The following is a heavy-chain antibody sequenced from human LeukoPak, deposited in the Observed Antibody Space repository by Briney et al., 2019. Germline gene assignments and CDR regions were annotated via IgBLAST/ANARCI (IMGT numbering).Heavy chain of an antibody. Sequence: SETLSLTCTVSGYSIDSGYYWGWIRQPPGKGLEWVGTIHHSGSTSYNPSFKSRAIMSLDTFKNQFSLKLSSVTAADTAVYHCARWVAAGFDWFDPWGQGTLVTVSS. J-gene: IGHJ5*02. D-gene: IGHD6-13*01. CDR2: IHHSGST. V-gene: IGHV4-38-2*02. CDR3: ARWVAAGFDWFDP. CDR1: GYSIDSGYY.